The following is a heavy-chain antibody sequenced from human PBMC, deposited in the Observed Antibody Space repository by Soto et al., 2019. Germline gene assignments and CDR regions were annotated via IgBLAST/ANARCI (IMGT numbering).Heavy chain of an antibody. CDR3: VRDGSKTLRDCFDP. CDR1: GGYMSKFY. J-gene: IGHJ5*02. D-gene: IGHD4-17*01. CDR2: VYATGTS. V-gene: IGHV4-4*07. Sequence: PSETLSLTYSVSGGYMSKFYWSWIRKTAGKGLEWMGRVYATGTSDYNPSLRSRIAMSVDISKKTFSLRLRSVTAADTGVYYCVRDGSKTLRDCFDPWGQGILVTVSS.